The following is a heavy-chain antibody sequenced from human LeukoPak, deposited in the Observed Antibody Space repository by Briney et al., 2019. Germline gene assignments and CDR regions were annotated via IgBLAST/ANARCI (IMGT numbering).Heavy chain of an antibody. CDR1: GYTFTGYY. V-gene: IGHV1-2*02. J-gene: IGHJ4*02. CDR3: ARDAIVRDYSNSDY. D-gene: IGHD4-11*01. Sequence: ASVKVSCQASGYTFTGYYIHWVRQAPGHGLEWMGWINPNSGGTNYAQKFQGRVTMTRDTSISTAYMELSRLTSDDTAVYYCARDAIVRDYSNSDYWGQGTLVTVSS. CDR2: INPNSGGT.